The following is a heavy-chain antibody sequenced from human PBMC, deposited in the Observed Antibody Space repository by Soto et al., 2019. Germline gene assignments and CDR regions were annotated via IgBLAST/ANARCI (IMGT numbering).Heavy chain of an antibody. J-gene: IGHJ6*02. Sequence: GGSLRLSCAASGFTFSSYGMHWVRQAPGKGLEWVAVIWYDGSNKYYADSVKGRFTISRDNSKNTLYLQMNSLRAEDTAVYYCAREAAMDYYCYGMDVWGQGTTVTVSS. CDR2: IWYDGSNK. CDR3: AREAAMDYYCYGMDV. D-gene: IGHD5-18*01. CDR1: GFTFSSYG. V-gene: IGHV3-33*01.